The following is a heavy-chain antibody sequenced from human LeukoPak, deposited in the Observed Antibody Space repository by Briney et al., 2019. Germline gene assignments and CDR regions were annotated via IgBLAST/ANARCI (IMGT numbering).Heavy chain of an antibody. CDR3: ARLLLSAGWFDP. CDR2: IYYSGST. V-gene: IGHV4-39*01. J-gene: IGHJ5*02. CDR1: GGSISSANFY. D-gene: IGHD2/OR15-2a*01. Sequence: SETLSLTCTVSGGSISSANFYWGWIRQPPGKGLDWIGSIYYSGSTYYNSSLKSRATISVGTSKNQFSLKLSSVTAADTAVYYCARLLLSAGWFDPWGQGTLVTVSS.